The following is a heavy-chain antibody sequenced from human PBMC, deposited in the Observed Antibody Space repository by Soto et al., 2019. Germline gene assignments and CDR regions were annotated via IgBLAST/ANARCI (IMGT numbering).Heavy chain of an antibody. CDR3: AKDRIAASGYDYYGMDV. V-gene: IGHV3-23*01. D-gene: IGHD6-13*01. CDR2: ISGSGCST. J-gene: IGHJ6*02. Sequence: GGSLRLSCAASGFNFRSYAMSWVRQAPGNGLEWVSAISGSGCSTYYADSVKGRLTISRDNYKNTLYLQMKSLRAEDTAVYYCAKDRIAASGYDYYGMDVWGQGTTDTVSS. CDR1: GFNFRSYA.